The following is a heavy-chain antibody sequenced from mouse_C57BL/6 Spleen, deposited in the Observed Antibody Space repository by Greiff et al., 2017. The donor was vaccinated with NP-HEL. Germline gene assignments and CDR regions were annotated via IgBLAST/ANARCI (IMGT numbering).Heavy chain of an antibody. D-gene: IGHD1-1*01. V-gene: IGHV5-17*01. CDR3: ARRDGNGPFYSMDY. CDR2: ISSGSSTI. J-gene: IGHJ4*01. Sequence: EVKVVESGGGLVKPGGSLKLSCAASGFTFSDYGMHWVRQAPEKGLEWVAYISSGSSTIYYADTVKGRFTISRDNAKNTLFLQRTSLRSEDTAMYYCARRDGNGPFYSMDYWGKGTSVTVSS. CDR1: GFTFSDYG.